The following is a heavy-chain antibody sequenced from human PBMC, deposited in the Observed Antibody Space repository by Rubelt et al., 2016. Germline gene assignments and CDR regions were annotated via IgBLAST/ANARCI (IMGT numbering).Heavy chain of an antibody. J-gene: IGHJ5*02. CDR3: ASMYSSSWYRGWFDP. D-gene: IGHD6-13*01. Sequence: QVQLVQSGAEVKKPGASVKVSCKASGYTFTSYGISWVRQALGQGLEWMGWISAYNGNTNYAQKLQGRVTMTTDTSTSTAYMELRGLRSDDTSVYYCASMYSSSWYRGWFDPWGQGTLVTVSS. V-gene: IGHV1-18*01. CDR1: GYTFTSYG. CDR2: ISAYNGNT.